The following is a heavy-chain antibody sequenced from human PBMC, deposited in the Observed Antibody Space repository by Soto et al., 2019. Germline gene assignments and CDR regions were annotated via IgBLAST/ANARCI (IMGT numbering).Heavy chain of an antibody. J-gene: IGHJ4*02. V-gene: IGHV3-48*02. Sequence: GGSLRLSCAASGFTFSRYSMNWVRQAPGKGLEWISYISTTSSSIYYADSVKGRFTISRDNAKNSLFLQMNSLRDEDTAVYYCARKGVAFDYWGQGALVTVSS. CDR2: ISTTSSSI. D-gene: IGHD3-3*01. CDR1: GFTFSRYS. CDR3: ARKGVAFDY.